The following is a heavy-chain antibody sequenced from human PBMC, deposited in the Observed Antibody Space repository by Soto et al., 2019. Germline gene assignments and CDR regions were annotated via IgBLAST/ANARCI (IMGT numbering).Heavy chain of an antibody. J-gene: IGHJ4*02. V-gene: IGHV1-46*01. Sequence: QVQLMQSGAEVKKPGASVKVSCKASGDTFTDYYIHWVRQAPGQGLEWMGTVNPSGGHTTYAQHFLGSVTMTRYTSTSTLYMELTSLTSDDTAIYYCARGGHVVVVTAALDYWVQGTLVTVSS. D-gene: IGHD2-21*02. CDR3: ARGGHVVVVTAALDY. CDR2: VNPSGGHT. CDR1: GDTFTDYY.